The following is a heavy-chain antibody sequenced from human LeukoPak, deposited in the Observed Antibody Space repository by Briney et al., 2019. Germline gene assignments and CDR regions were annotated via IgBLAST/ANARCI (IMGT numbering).Heavy chain of an antibody. CDR3: ARDREDIVVVPAADSHYYYYYYMDV. Sequence: GGSLRLSCAASGFTVSSNYMSWVRQAPGKGLEWVSVIYSGGSTYYADSVKGRFTISRDNSKNTLYLQMNSLRAEDTAVYYCARDREDIVVVPAADSHYYYYYYMDVWGKGTTVTVSS. CDR1: GFTVSSNY. D-gene: IGHD2-2*01. CDR2: IYSGGST. V-gene: IGHV3-66*01. J-gene: IGHJ6*03.